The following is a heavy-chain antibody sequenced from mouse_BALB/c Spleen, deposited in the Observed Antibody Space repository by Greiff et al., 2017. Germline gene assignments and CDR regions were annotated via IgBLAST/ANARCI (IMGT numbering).Heavy chain of an antibody. D-gene: IGHD1-1*01. CDR1: GYTFTDYN. J-gene: IGHJ1*01. CDR3: ARRINYYGSSNWYFDV. Sequence: VQLQQSGPELVRPGASVKISCKASGYTFTDYNMHWVKQSHGKSLEWIGYIYPYNGGTGYNQKFKSKATLTVDNSSSTAYMELRSLTSEDSAVYYCARRINYYGSSNWYFDVWGAGTTVTVSS. CDR2: IYPYNGGT. V-gene: IGHV1S29*02.